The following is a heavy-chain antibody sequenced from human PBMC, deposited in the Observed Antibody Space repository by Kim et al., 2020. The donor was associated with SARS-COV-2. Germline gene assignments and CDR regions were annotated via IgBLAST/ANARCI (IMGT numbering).Heavy chain of an antibody. Sequence: GGSLRLSCAASGFTFSSYSMNWVRQAPGKGLEWVSSISSSSSYIYYADSVKGRFTISRDNAKNSLYLQMNSLRAEDTAVYYCARDTTPSRDILTGYYTENPYYFDYWGQGTLVTVSS. D-gene: IGHD3-9*01. CDR3: ARDTTPSRDILTGYYTENPYYFDY. CDR1: GFTFSSYS. J-gene: IGHJ4*02. V-gene: IGHV3-21*01. CDR2: ISSSSSYI.